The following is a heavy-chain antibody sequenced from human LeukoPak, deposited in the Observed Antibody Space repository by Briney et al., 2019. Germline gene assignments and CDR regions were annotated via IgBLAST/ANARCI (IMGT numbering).Heavy chain of an antibody. Sequence: GGSLRLSCAASGFTFGSYGMHWVRQAPGKGLEWVAAISYDGSYKYCADSVKDRFTISRDYSKNTLYLRMSSLRAEDTAVYYCAKTYSSGWWDLDFWGQGTLVSVSS. CDR1: GFTFGSYG. J-gene: IGHJ4*02. CDR2: ISYDGSYK. D-gene: IGHD6-19*01. V-gene: IGHV3-30*18. CDR3: AKTYSSGWWDLDF.